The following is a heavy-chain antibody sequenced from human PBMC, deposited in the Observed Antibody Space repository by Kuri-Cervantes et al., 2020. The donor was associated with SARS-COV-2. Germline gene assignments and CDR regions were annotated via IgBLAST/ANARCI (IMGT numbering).Heavy chain of an antibody. D-gene: IGHD6-19*01. CDR1: GFTFSDYY. CDR3: AREAYSSLDY. CDR2: ISSSGSTI. Sequence: GESLKISCAASGFTFSDYYMSWVRQAPGKGLEWISYISSSGSTIYYADSVKGRFTISRDNAKNSLFLQMNGLRVDDTAVYYCAREAYSSLDYWGQGTLVTVSS. V-gene: IGHV3-11*01. J-gene: IGHJ4*02.